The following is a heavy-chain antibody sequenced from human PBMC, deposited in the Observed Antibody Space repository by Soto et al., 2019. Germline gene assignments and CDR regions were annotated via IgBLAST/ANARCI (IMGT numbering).Heavy chain of an antibody. J-gene: IGHJ6*03. CDR3: ARAQRKRFGELFYYYHYMDV. Sequence: ASVKVSCKASGYTFTSYDINWGRQATGQGLEWMGWMNPNSGNTGYAQKFQGRVTMTRNTSISTAYMELSSLRSEDTAVYYCARAQRKRFGELFYYYHYMDVWRKGTTVTVSS. V-gene: IGHV1-8*01. CDR2: MNPNSGNT. CDR1: GYTFTSYD. D-gene: IGHD3-10*01.